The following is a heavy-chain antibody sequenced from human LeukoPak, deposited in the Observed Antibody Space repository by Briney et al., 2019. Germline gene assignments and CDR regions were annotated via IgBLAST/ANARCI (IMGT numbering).Heavy chain of an antibody. Sequence: ASVKVSCKASGYTFTSYGISWVRQAPGQGLEWMGWISAYNGNTNYAQKLQGRVTMTTDTSTSTAYMELRSLRSDDTAVYYCARGGPIVLRYFDWLLPSDYWGQGTLVTVSS. CDR1: GYTFTSYG. V-gene: IGHV1-18*01. J-gene: IGHJ4*02. CDR2: ISAYNGNT. D-gene: IGHD3-9*01. CDR3: ARGGPIVLRYFDWLLPSDY.